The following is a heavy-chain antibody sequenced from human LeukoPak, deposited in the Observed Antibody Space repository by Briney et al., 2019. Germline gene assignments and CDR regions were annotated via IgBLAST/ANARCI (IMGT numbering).Heavy chain of an antibody. Sequence: PGGSLRLSCAASGFTFSSSGMSWVRQAPGKGLEWVSAISGSGGSTHYADSVKGRFTISRDNAKNSLYLQMNSLRAEDTAVYYCAELGITMIGGVWGKGTTVTISS. CDR2: ISGSGGST. D-gene: IGHD3-10*02. CDR1: GFTFSSSG. V-gene: IGHV3-23*01. J-gene: IGHJ6*04. CDR3: AELGITMIGGV.